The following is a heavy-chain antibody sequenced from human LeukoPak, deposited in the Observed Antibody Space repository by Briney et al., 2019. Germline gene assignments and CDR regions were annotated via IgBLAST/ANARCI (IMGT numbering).Heavy chain of an antibody. D-gene: IGHD3-9*01. CDR2: INHSGST. V-gene: IGHV4-34*01. CDR3: ARDYDVLTAYPPTQLFDP. CDR1: GGSFSGYY. J-gene: IGHJ5*02. Sequence: SGTLSLTCAVYGGSFSGYYWSWIRQPPGKGLEWIGEINHSGSTNYNPSLKSRVTMSVDTSKNQFSLKLNSVTAADTAVYYCARDYDVLTAYPPTQLFDPWGQGTLVTVAS.